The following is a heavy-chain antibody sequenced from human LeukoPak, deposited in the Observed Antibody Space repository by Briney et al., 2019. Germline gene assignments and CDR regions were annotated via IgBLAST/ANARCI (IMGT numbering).Heavy chain of an antibody. D-gene: IGHD5-18*01. J-gene: IGHJ3*02. Sequence: GASVKVSCKASGYTFTSYGISWVRQAPGQGPEWMGWISAYNGNTNYAQKLQGRVTMTTDTSTSTAYMELRSLRSDDTAVYYCARDERGYSYGYAFDIWGQGTMVTVSS. CDR2: ISAYNGNT. CDR3: ARDERGYSYGYAFDI. V-gene: IGHV1-18*01. CDR1: GYTFTSYG.